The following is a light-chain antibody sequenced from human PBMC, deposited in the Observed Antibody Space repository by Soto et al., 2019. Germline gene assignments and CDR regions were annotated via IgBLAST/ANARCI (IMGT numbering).Light chain of an antibody. Sequence: EIVMTQSPATLSVSPGERATLSCRASQSVSSNLAWYQQKPGQAPRLLIYGASTRATGIPARFSGSGSGTEFTLTISSLQSEDFAVDYCQQYNNWPLTFGQGTKV. CDR3: QQYNNWPLT. CDR2: GAS. J-gene: IGKJ1*01. CDR1: QSVSSN. V-gene: IGKV3-15*01.